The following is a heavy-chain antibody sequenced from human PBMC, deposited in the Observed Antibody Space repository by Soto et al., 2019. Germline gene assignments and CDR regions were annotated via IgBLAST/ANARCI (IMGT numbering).Heavy chain of an antibody. Sequence: PSETLSLTCAVYGGSFSGYYWSWIRQPPGKGLEWIGEINHSGSTNYNPSLKSRVTISVDTSKNQFSLKLSSVTAADTAVYYCASGGVVVPAAISYYYYYYMDVWGKGTTVTVSS. V-gene: IGHV4-34*01. CDR2: INHSGST. D-gene: IGHD2-2*01. CDR1: GGSFSGYY. CDR3: ASGGVVVPAAISYYYYYYMDV. J-gene: IGHJ6*03.